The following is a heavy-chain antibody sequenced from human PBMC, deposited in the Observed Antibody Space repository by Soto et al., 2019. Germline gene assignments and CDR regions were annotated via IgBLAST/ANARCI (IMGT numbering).Heavy chain of an antibody. CDR2: ISHDGSIY. V-gene: IGHV3-30*18. CDR1: GFAFSSYG. Sequence: VGSLRLSCAASGFAFSSYGIHWVRQAPGKGLEWVAVISHDGSIYSYADSVAGRLDISRDNSKSMVYVDMISLRTDDTAVYYCAKEVGASDTAVLGFFYYGVDVWGQGTTVTVSS. J-gene: IGHJ6*02. CDR3: AKEVGASDTAVLGFFYYGVDV. D-gene: IGHD5-18*01.